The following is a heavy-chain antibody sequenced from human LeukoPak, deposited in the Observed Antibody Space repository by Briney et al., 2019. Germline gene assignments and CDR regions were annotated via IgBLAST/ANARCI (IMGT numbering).Heavy chain of an antibody. V-gene: IGHV3-7*01. Sequence: PGGSLRLSCVVSGFTFSSYAMSWVRQVPGKGLECLANIKEDGSETYYADSVKGRFTISRDNPKNLLFLQINSLRVEDTAVYYCARETPRRGETRDGYRWGQGTVVTVSS. CDR1: GFTFSSYA. CDR3: ARETPRRGETRDGYR. J-gene: IGHJ4*02. CDR2: IKEDGSET. D-gene: IGHD5-24*01.